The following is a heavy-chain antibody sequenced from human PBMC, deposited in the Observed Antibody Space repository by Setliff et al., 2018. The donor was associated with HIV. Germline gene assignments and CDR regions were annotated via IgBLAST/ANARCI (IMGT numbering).Heavy chain of an antibody. CDR3: ARARGSVGYYGSGTMYHMDV. CDR1: GFSFSSYS. D-gene: IGHD3-10*01. J-gene: IGHJ6*03. V-gene: IGHV3-48*04. Sequence: GGSLRLSCGASGFSFSSYSMNWVRQAPGKGLEWVSYISGSGGVMAYADSVKGRFTISRDNAKNSMYLQMNSLRVEDTATYYCARARGSVGYYGSGTMYHMDVWGKGTTVTVSS. CDR2: ISGSGGVM.